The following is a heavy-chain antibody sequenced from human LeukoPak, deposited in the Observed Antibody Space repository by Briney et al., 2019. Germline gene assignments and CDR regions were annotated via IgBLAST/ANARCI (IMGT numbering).Heavy chain of an antibody. D-gene: IGHD1-14*01. V-gene: IGHV1-69*05. J-gene: IGHJ3*02. Sequence: SVKVSCKASGGTFSSYAISWVRQAPGQGLEWMGGIIPIFGTANYAQKFQGRVTITTDESTSTAYMELSSLRSEGTAVYYCAGPERDAFDIWGQGTMVTVSS. CDR1: GGTFSSYA. CDR2: IIPIFGTA. CDR3: AGPERDAFDI.